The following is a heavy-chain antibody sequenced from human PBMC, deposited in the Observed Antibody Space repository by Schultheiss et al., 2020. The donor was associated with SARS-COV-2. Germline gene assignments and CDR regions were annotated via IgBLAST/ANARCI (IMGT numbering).Heavy chain of an antibody. Sequence: SLKISCVVSGLTFDDYAMHWVRQAPGKGLEWVAGINWNSDYKVYADSVKGRFTISRDNAQKSQYLQMNTLRVEDTAMYYCAKMGGYGGNSNDWHFDLWGRGTLVTVSS. J-gene: IGHJ2*01. D-gene: IGHD4-23*01. CDR3: AKMGGYGGNSNDWHFDL. V-gene: IGHV3-9*01. CDR1: GLTFDDYA. CDR2: INWNSDYK.